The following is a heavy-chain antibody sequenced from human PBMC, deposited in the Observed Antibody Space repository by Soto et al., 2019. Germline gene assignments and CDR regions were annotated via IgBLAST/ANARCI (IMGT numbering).Heavy chain of an antibody. J-gene: IGHJ6*02. CDR2: ITKSSRTI. Sequence: GGSLRFSCAASGFTFSSYIMNWVRQAPGKGLEWISYITKSSRTIYYADSVKGRFTISRDNAKNSLYLQMSSLRAEDTAVYYCTRDHGYGYGMDVWGQGTTVTVSS. CDR1: GFTFSSYI. CDR3: TRDHGYGYGMDV. D-gene: IGHD5-12*01. V-gene: IGHV3-48*01.